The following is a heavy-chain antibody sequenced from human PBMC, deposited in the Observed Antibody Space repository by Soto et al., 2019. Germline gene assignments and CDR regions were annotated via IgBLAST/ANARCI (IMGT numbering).Heavy chain of an antibody. CDR3: ARGAAGQLVFYYYYYMDV. CDR2: IYYSGST. V-gene: IGHV4-59*01. J-gene: IGHJ6*03. CDR1: GGSISSYY. Sequence: SETLSLTCTVSGGSISSYYWSWIRQPPGKGLEWIGYIYYSGSTNYNPSLKSRVTISVDTSKNQFSLKLSSVTAADTAVYYCARGAAGQLVFYYYYYMDVWGKGTTVTVSS. D-gene: IGHD6-6*01.